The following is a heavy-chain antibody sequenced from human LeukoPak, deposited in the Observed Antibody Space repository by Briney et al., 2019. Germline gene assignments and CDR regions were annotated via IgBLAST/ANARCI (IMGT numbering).Heavy chain of an antibody. CDR2: AHYSGST. D-gene: IGHD1-26*01. Sequence: KSSETLSLTCTVSGGSISSYYWSWIRQPPGKGLEWIGYAHYSGSTNYNPSLKSRVTISADTSKNQFSLNLRSVTAADTAVYYCARDSHSIGMATPGGFDPWGQGTLVTVSS. CDR3: ARDSHSIGMATPGGFDP. CDR1: GGSISSYY. J-gene: IGHJ5*02. V-gene: IGHV4-59*01.